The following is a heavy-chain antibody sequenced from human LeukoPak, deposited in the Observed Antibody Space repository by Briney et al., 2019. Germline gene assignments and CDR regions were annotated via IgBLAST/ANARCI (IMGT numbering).Heavy chain of an antibody. J-gene: IGHJ4*02. CDR3: AKPAQVVTMVRGALKSPFDY. V-gene: IGHV3-23*01. D-gene: IGHD3-10*01. CDR2: ISGSGGST. CDR1: GFTFSSYA. Sequence: PTGGSLRLSCAASGFTFSSYAMSWVRQAPGKGLEWVSAISGSGGSTYYADSVKGRFTISRDNSKNTLYLQMNSLRAEDTAVYYCAKPAQVVTMVRGALKSPFDYWGQGTLVTVSS.